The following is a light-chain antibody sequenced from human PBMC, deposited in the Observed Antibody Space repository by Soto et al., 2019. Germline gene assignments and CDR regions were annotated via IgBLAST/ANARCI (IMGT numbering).Light chain of an antibody. CDR3: QQSHNRPS. Sequence: IVMTQSPDTLSVSPGEGATLSCRASQRISTNLAWYQQRPGQAPRLLIYDASTRATGIPARFGGSGSGTEFTLTISSLQSEDSAVYYCQQSHNRPSFGPGTKVEIK. CDR2: DAS. V-gene: IGKV3D-15*01. J-gene: IGKJ3*01. CDR1: QRISTN.